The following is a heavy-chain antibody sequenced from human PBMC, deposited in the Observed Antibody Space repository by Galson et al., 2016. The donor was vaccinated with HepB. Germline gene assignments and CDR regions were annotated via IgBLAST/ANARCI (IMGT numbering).Heavy chain of an antibody. CDR1: GYSFTNHW. V-gene: IGHV5-51*01. CDR2: INPRDSET. CDR3: AKQGGDINSWTTVAS. D-gene: IGHD3-10*01. Sequence: QSGAEVKKPGESLKISCKGSGYSFTNHWIGWVRQMPGKGLEGMGIINPRDSETRYSPSFQGQVTIAVDKSISTAFLQWSSLKASDTALYYCAKQGGDINSWTTVASWGQGSLVTVAS. J-gene: IGHJ1*01.